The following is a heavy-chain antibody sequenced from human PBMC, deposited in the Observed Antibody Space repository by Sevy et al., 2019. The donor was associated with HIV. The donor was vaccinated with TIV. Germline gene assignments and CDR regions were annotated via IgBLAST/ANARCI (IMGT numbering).Heavy chain of an antibody. Sequence: GGSLRLSCAASGFTFSSYEMNWXXQAPGKGLEXVSYISSSGSTIYYADSVKGRFTISRDNAKNSLYLQMNSLRAEDTAVYYCASLYCSGGSCYPYYYYGMDVWGQGTTVTVSS. CDR2: ISSSGSTI. D-gene: IGHD2-15*01. J-gene: IGHJ6*02. CDR3: ASLYCSGGSCYPYYYYGMDV. CDR1: GFTFSSYE. V-gene: IGHV3-48*03.